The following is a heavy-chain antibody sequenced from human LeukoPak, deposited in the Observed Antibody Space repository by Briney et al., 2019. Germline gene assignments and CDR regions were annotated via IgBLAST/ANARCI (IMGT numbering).Heavy chain of an antibody. CDR1: GGSISSYY. V-gene: IGHV4-59*01. CDR2: IYYSGST. CDR3: ARTYSSGWYFFDY. D-gene: IGHD6-19*01. J-gene: IGHJ4*02. Sequence: SETLSLTCAVYGGSISSYYWSWIRQPPGKGLEWIGYIYYSGSTNYNPSLKSRVTISVDTSKNQFSLKLSSVTAADTAVYYCARTYSSGWYFFDYWGQGTLVTVSS.